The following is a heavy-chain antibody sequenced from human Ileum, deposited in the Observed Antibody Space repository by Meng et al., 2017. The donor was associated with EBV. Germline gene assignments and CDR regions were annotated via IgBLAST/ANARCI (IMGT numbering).Heavy chain of an antibody. J-gene: IGHJ4*02. CDR1: GVSIDRSSDN. Sequence: HRPLPDAGPGLVKPPETRSLTCTVSGVSIDRSSDNWGWIRQSPGKGLEWMGNIYYSGTTYYNPSLKSRVTISVDTSKNQFSLKLSSVTAADTAVYYCARGYSSGWYYFDSWGQGTLVTVSS. CDR2: IYYSGTT. CDR3: ARGYSSGWYYFDS. D-gene: IGHD6-19*01. V-gene: IGHV4-39*01.